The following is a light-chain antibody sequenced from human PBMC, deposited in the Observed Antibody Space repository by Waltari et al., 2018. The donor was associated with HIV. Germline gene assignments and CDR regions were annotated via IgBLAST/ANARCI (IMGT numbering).Light chain of an antibody. CDR1: TSDVGAYQL. J-gene: IGLJ1*01. CDR3: SSYTSSSTLV. CDR2: EVS. V-gene: IGLV2-14*01. Sequence: QSALTQPASVSGSPGQSITISCTGTTSDVGAYQLVHWYPQHPGKAPKLMIYEVSNRPSGVSNRFSGSKSGNTASLTISGLQAEDEADYFCSSYTSSSTLVFGSGTKVTVL.